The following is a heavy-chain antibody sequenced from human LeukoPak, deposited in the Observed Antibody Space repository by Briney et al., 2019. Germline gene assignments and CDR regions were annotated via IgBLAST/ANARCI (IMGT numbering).Heavy chain of an antibody. CDR2: INTNTGNP. V-gene: IGHV7-4-1*02. Sequence: ASVKASCKASGYTFSSYTMNWVRQAPGQGLEWMGWINTNTGNPTYAQDYTGRFVFSLDTSVSTTYLQISRLKAEDTAVYYCASGPSYSGSNEYFDSWGQCTLVTVSS. CDR3: ASGPSYSGSNEYFDS. CDR1: GYTFSSYT. D-gene: IGHD1-26*01. J-gene: IGHJ4*02.